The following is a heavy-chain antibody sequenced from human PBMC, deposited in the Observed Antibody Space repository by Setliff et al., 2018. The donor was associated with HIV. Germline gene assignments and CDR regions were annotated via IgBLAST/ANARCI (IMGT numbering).Heavy chain of an antibody. D-gene: IGHD1-26*01. V-gene: IGHV3-15*01. CDR1: GFTFSNAW. CDR2: IRSKTDGGTT. J-gene: IGHJ6*02. Sequence: PGGSLRLSCAASGFTFSNAWMSWVRQAPGKGLEWVGRIRSKTDGGTTDYAAPVKGRFSISRDDSKNTLDLQMNSLKIEDTAVYYCTRGHSGSYFEYYYYYHGMDVWGQGTTVTVSS. CDR3: TRGHSGSYFEYYYYYHGMDV.